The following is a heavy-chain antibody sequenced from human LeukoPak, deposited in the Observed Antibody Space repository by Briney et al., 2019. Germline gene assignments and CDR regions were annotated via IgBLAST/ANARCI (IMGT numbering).Heavy chain of an antibody. CDR1: GYSISSGYY. D-gene: IGHD3-10*01. J-gene: IGHJ4*02. CDR2: IYHSGST. Sequence: PSETLSLTCTVSGYSISSGYYWGWIRQPPGKGLEWIGSIYHSGSTYYNPSLKSRVTISVDTSKNQFSLKLSSVTAADTAVYYCARDSAAYGSGPTDWGQGTLVTVSS. CDR3: ARDSAAYGSGPTD. V-gene: IGHV4-38-2*02.